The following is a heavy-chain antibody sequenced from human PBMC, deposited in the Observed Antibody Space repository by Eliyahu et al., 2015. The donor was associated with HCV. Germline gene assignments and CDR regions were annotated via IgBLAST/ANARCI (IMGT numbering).Heavy chain of an antibody. CDR2: ISYDGSNK. J-gene: IGHJ4*02. CDR1: GFXFSSYA. CDR3: ARDPEEYYFDY. Sequence: QVQLVESGGGVVQPGRSLRLSXXAXGFXFSSYAMHWVRQAPGKGLEWVAVISYDGSNKYYADSVKGRFTISRDNSKNTLYLQMNSLRAEDTAVYYCARDPEEYYFDYWGQGTLVTVSS. V-gene: IGHV3-30-3*01. D-gene: IGHD3-10*01.